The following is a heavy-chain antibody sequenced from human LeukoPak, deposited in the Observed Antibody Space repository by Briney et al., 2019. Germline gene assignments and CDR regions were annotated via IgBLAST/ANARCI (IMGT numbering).Heavy chain of an antibody. V-gene: IGHV3-23*01. Sequence: GGSLRLSCAASGFTFSGYAMSWVRQAPGKGLERVSAIVGGGGTTFYADSVKGRFTISRDNSKNTVCLQMNSLRAEDTAVYFCAKARLSTGWAYNDYWGQGTLVTVSS. CDR2: IVGGGGTT. CDR3: AKARLSTGWAYNDY. D-gene: IGHD6-19*01. CDR1: GFTFSGYA. J-gene: IGHJ4*02.